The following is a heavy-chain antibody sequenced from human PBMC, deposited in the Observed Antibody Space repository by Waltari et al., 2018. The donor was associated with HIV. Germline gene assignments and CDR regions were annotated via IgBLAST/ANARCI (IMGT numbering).Heavy chain of an antibody. CDR2: ISYDGSNK. CDR1: GFTFSSYG. V-gene: IGHV3-30*18. D-gene: IGHD2-2*01. Sequence: QVQLVESGGGVVQPGRSLRLSCAASGFTFSSYGMHWVRQAPGKGLEWVAVISYDGSNKYYADSVKGRFTISRDNSKNTVYLQMNSLRAEDTAVYYCAKPGGVVPAENWFDPWGQGTLVTVSS. J-gene: IGHJ5*02. CDR3: AKPGGVVPAENWFDP.